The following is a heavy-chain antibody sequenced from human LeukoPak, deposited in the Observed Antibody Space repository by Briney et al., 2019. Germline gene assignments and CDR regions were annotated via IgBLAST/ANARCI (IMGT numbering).Heavy chain of an antibody. D-gene: IGHD2-2*01. J-gene: IGHJ5*02. CDR3: ARHYCSSTSCCWGGWFDP. CDR2: IYPGDSDT. Sequence: GESLKISCKGSGYSFTSYWIGWVRQMPGKGLEWMGIIYPGDSDTRYSPSFQGQVTISADKSISTAYLQWSSLKASDTAMYYCARHYCSSTSCCWGGWFDPWGQGTLVTVSS. CDR1: GYSFTSYW. V-gene: IGHV5-51*01.